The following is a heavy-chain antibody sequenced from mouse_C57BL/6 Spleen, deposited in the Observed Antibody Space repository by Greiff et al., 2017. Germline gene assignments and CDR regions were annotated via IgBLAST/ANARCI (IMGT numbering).Heavy chain of an antibody. J-gene: IGHJ2*01. D-gene: IGHD2-4*01. CDR3: TGAYDYDIDY. CDR1: GFTFSNYW. CDR2: IRLKSDNYAT. V-gene: IGHV6-3*01. Sequence: EVKVEESGGGLVQPGGSMKLSCVASGFTFSNYWMNWVRQSPEKGLEWVAQIRLKSDNYATHYAESVKGRFTISRDDSKSSVYLQMNNLRAEDTGIYYCTGAYDYDIDYWGQGTTLTVSS.